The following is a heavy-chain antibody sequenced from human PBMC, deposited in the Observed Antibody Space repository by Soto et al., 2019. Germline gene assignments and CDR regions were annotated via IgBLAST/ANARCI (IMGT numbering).Heavy chain of an antibody. CDR1: GGSISSSSYY. CDR2: IYYSGST. D-gene: IGHD6-13*01. V-gene: IGHV4-39*01. J-gene: IGHJ6*02. Sequence: PSETLSLTCTVSGGSISSSSYYWGWIRQPPGKGLEWIGSIYYSGSTYYNPSLKSRVTISVDTSKNQFSLKLSSVTAADTAVYYCASTRAAAGGDYDYYYGMDVWGQGTTVT. CDR3: ASTRAAAGGDYDYYYGMDV.